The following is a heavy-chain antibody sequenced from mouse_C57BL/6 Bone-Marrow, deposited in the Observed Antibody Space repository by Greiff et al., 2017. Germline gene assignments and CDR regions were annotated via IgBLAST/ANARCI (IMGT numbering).Heavy chain of an antibody. V-gene: IGHV5-6*01. CDR2: ISSGGSYT. Sequence: EVKLVESGGDLVKPGGSLTLSCAASGFTFSSYGMSWVRQTPDKRLEWVATISSGGSYTYYPDSVKGRFTISRDNAKNTLYLQMSSLKSEDTAMYDCTVVATNWYFDVWGTGTTVTVSS. CDR3: TVVATNWYFDV. D-gene: IGHD1-1*01. CDR1: GFTFSSYG. J-gene: IGHJ1*03.